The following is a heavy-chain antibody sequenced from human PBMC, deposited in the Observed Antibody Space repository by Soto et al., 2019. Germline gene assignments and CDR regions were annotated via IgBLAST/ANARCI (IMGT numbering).Heavy chain of an antibody. CDR2: IIPIFCTT. CDR1: GGTFSNYA. D-gene: IGHD3-22*01. CDR3: ARVPLDSSGYPMYYIDY. V-gene: IGHV1-69*01. Sequence: QVQLVQSGAEVKKPGSSVKVSCKTSGGTFSNYAISWVRQAPGQGLEWMGGIIPIFCTTNYAQKFQGRGTITADESTSTASMQLSSLRSEDTAVYYCARVPLDSSGYPMYYIDYWGQGTLVTVSS. J-gene: IGHJ4*02.